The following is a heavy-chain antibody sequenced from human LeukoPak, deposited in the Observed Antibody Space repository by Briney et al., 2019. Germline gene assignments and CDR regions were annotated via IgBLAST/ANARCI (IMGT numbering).Heavy chain of an antibody. CDR1: GGSFSAYY. V-gene: IGHV4-34*01. CDR2: INHSVST. CDR3: ARVGTIDGGNSGTYDAFDI. Sequence: SETLSLTCAVYGGSFSAYYSSCIRQPPGKGLEWVGEINHSVSTNYTPSLKSRVTISVDTSKNQFSLKLSSVTAADTAVYYCARVGTIDGGNSGTYDAFDIWGQGTIVTVSS. D-gene: IGHD4-23*01. J-gene: IGHJ3*02.